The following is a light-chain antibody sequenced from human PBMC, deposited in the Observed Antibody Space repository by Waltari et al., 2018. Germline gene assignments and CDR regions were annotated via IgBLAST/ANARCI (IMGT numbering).Light chain of an antibody. CDR1: QSVTSN. V-gene: IGKV3-15*01. J-gene: IGKJ5*01. CDR2: EAS. CDR3: QQYNRWPPIT. Sequence: EVVMTQSPATLSASPGERATLSCRASQSVTSNLAWYQQKPGQAPRLLIYEASTRATGISARFRGSGSGTQFTLTISSLQSEDSAVYYCQQYNRWPPITFGQGTRLEIK.